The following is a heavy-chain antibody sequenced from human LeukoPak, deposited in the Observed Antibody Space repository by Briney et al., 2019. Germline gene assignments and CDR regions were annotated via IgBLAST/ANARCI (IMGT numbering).Heavy chain of an antibody. CDR2: ISGSGGSA. Sequence: GRSLRLSCAASGFTFSSYAMSWVRQAPGKGLEWVSSISGSGGSAYSADSVKGRFTISRDNSRNTLYLQMSSLRADDTAVYYCAKAMAVDTGSLFDYWGQGTLVTVSS. J-gene: IGHJ4*02. CDR1: GFTFSSYA. V-gene: IGHV3-23*01. CDR3: AKAMAVDTGSLFDY. D-gene: IGHD5-18*01.